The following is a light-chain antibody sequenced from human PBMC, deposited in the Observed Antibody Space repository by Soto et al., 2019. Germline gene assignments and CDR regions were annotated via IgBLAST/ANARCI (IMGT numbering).Light chain of an antibody. V-gene: IGKV3-15*01. CDR1: QSVSSD. CDR3: QQYYRSWT. CDR2: AAS. J-gene: IGKJ1*01. Sequence: EIVMTQSPATQALSPGERATLSCRASQSVSSDLAWYQQKPGQAPSLLIYAASTRATGIPARFSGSGSGTEFILTISRLQSEDFAVYYCQQYYRSWTVGQGTNVEIK.